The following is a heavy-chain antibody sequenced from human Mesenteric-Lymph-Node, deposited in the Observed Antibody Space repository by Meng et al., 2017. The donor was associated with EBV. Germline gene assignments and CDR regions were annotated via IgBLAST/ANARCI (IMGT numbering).Heavy chain of an antibody. V-gene: IGHV3-11*01. CDR2: ISSSPGTK. D-gene: IGHD5-24*01. Sequence: QVQLVESGGDSSTPRGPLCLSCEASVSTLSDHYMCLSRHAPGKGRGWLSFISSSPGTKQYADSVKGRFTISRDNAKNSVYLQMDRLRVDDTALYYCARRRGGLLFFDHWGQGNLVTVSS. J-gene: IGHJ4*02. CDR3: ARRRGGLLFFDH. CDR1: VSTLSDHY.